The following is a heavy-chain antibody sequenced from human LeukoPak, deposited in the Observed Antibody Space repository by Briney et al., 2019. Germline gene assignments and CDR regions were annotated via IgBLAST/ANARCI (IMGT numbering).Heavy chain of an antibody. CDR2: IRTNSGTP. CDR3: ARGQGYTIFADGHWFDP. D-gene: IGHD3-9*01. Sequence: ASVRVSCKTSGYTFNTYPIHWVRQAPGQGLEWMGWIRTNSGTPTYAQAFTGRFVFSLDTSVSTAFLHIMNLKPGDTAVYYCARGQGYTIFADGHWFDPWGQGSLVTVSS. V-gene: IGHV7-4-1*02. J-gene: IGHJ5*02. CDR1: GYTFNTYP.